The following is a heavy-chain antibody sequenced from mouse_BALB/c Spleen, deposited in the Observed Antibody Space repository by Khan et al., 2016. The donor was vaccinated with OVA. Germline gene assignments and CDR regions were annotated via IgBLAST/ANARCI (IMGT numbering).Heavy chain of an antibody. J-gene: IGHJ3*01. CDR1: GYTFTSYW. D-gene: IGHD1-1*01. V-gene: IGHV1-7*01. CDR2: INPSTGYT. Sequence: VQLQQSGAELAKPGASVKMSCKASGYTFTSYWMHWVKQRPGQGLEWIGYINPSTGYTEYNQKFKDKATLTADKSSSTAYMQLSSLTSEDSAVYYGANHGSSSAWFTDWGQGTLVTVSA. CDR3: ANHGSSSAWFTD.